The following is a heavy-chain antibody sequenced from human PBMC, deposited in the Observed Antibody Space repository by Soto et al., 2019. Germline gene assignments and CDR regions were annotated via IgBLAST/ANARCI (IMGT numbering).Heavy chain of an antibody. V-gene: IGHV1-69*01. CDR3: ARASHRSGYDYMDFDY. CDR1: GGTFSSYA. Sequence: QVQLVQSGAEVKKPGSSVKVSCKASGGTFSSYAISWVRQAPGQGLEWMGGIIPIFGTANYAQKFQGRVTITADESTSKAYMERRSLRSEDTAVYYCARASHRSGYDYMDFDYWGQGTLVTVSS. CDR2: IIPIFGTA. J-gene: IGHJ4*02. D-gene: IGHD5-12*01.